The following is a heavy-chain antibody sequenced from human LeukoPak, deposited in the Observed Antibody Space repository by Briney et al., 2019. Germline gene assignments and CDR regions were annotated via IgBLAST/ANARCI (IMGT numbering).Heavy chain of an antibody. J-gene: IGHJ4*02. CDR3: ATGLYSSGFDY. CDR1: GYTFTNYY. D-gene: IGHD6-19*01. V-gene: IGHV1-46*03. CDR2: INPSGGST. Sequence: ASVKVSCKASGYTFTNYYMHWVRQAPGQGLEWMGIINPSGGSTSYAQEFQGRVTMTRDTSTSTVYMELSSLRSEDTAVYYCATGLYSSGFDYWGQGTLVTVSS.